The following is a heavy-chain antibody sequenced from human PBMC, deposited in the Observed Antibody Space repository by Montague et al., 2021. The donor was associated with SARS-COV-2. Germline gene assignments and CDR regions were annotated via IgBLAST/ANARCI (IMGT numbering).Heavy chain of an antibody. CDR1: GDSVSRNSAA. CDR3: ARTSASSDY. J-gene: IGHJ4*02. Sequence: CAISGDSVSRNSAARNWIRQTPSRGLEWLGRRYHRSKWYNDYAVSVKSRITINPDTSKNQISLQLNSVTPEDTAVYYCARTSASSDYWGQGTLVTVSS. V-gene: IGHV6-1*01. D-gene: IGHD1-26*01. CDR2: RYHRSKWYN.